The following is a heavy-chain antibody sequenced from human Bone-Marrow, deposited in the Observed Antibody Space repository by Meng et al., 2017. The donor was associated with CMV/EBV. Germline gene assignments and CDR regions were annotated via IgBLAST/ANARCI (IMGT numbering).Heavy chain of an antibody. Sequence: GESLKISCAASGFTFSSYWMSWVRQAPGKGLEWVANIKQDGSEKYYVDSVKGRFTISRDNAKNSLYLQMNSLRAEDTAVYYCARTQRFLGSRDYYYGMDVWGQGTTVTVSS. J-gene: IGHJ6*01. D-gene: IGHD3-3*01. CDR2: IKQDGSEK. CDR1: GFTFSSYW. V-gene: IGHV3-7*01. CDR3: ARTQRFLGSRDYYYGMDV.